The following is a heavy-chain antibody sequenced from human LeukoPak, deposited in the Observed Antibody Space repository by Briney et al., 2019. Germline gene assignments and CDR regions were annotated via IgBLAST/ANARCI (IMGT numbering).Heavy chain of an antibody. CDR3: AKSNGYGLVDI. V-gene: IGHV4-38-2*01. J-gene: IGHJ3*02. CDR1: GYSISSGFY. CDR2: ISHTGST. D-gene: IGHD3-10*01. Sequence: SETLSLTCGVSGYSISSGFYWGWIRQPPGKGLEWIGSISHTGSTYLNPSLESRVTMPVDTSKNLFSLKLRSVTAADTAVYYCAKSNGYGLVDIWGQGTMVTVSS.